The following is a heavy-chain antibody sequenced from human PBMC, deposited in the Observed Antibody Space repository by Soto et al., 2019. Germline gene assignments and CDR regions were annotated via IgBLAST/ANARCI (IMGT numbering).Heavy chain of an antibody. Sequence: SETLSLTCTVSGGSISSSSYYWGWIRQPPGKGLEWIGSIYYSGSTYYNQSLKSRVTISVDTSKNQFSLKLSSVTAADTAVYYFARTLGYCSGGSCWAGMDVWGKGTTVTVSS. V-gene: IGHV4-39*01. CDR2: IYYSGST. D-gene: IGHD2-15*01. CDR3: ARTLGYCSGGSCWAGMDV. J-gene: IGHJ6*04. CDR1: GGSISSSSYY.